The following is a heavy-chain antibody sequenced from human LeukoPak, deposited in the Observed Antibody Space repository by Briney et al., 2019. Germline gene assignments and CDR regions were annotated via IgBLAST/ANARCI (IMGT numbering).Heavy chain of an antibody. CDR3: ARVNSRYSSSWHVDY. V-gene: IGHV1-46*01. D-gene: IGHD6-13*01. CDR2: INPSGSST. Sequence: ASVKVSCKASGYTFTSYYMHWVRQAPGQGLEWMGLINPSGSSTSYAQKFQGRLSLTRDMSTSTDYMELSSLRSEDTAVYYCARVNSRYSSSWHVDYWGQGTLVTVSS. J-gene: IGHJ4*02. CDR1: GYTFTSYY.